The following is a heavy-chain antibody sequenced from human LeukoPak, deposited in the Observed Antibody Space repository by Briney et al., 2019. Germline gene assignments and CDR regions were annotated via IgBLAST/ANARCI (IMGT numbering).Heavy chain of an antibody. Sequence: SETLSLTCTVSGGSISSYYWSWIRQPPGKGPEWIGYIYYSGSTNYNPSLKSRVTISVDTSKNQFSLKLSSVTAADTAIYYCARGNLGDRFDYWGQGTLVTVSS. D-gene: IGHD4-23*01. V-gene: IGHV4-59*08. CDR1: GGSISSYY. J-gene: IGHJ4*02. CDR2: IYYSGST. CDR3: ARGNLGDRFDY.